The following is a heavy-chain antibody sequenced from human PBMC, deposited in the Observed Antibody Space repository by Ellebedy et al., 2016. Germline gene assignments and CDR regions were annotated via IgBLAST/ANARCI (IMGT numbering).Heavy chain of an antibody. Sequence: ASVKVSXKVSKYTLTELSMHWVRQAPGKGLEWMGGFDPAFGDTIYTLKFQGRVTMTEDTSTDTAYMELSSLRSEDTAVYYCATVGGNFNYFDSWGQGTLVTVSS. D-gene: IGHD3-16*01. V-gene: IGHV1-24*01. CDR1: KYTLTELS. CDR2: FDPAFGDT. J-gene: IGHJ4*02. CDR3: ATVGGNFNYFDS.